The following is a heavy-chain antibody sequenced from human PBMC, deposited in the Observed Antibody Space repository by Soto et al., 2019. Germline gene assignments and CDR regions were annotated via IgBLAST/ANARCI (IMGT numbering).Heavy chain of an antibody. V-gene: IGHV1-69*01. Sequence: QEQLVQSGAEVQKPGSSVKVSCKASGDTLSRHGISWVRQAPGQGLDWMGGIIPIFHITTYEQKFQGRLMITADESTRIAYMELTRLGSDDSAVYFCVRVRVGSIPLNYDMDVWGQGTTVTVS. J-gene: IGHJ6*02. CDR1: GDTLSRHG. D-gene: IGHD5-12*01. CDR3: VRVRVGSIPLNYDMDV. CDR2: IIPIFHIT.